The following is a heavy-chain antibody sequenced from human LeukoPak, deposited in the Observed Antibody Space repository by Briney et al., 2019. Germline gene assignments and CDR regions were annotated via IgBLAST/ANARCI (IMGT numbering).Heavy chain of an antibody. J-gene: IGHJ5*02. Sequence: SETLSLTCTVSGGSISSGSYYWSWIRQPAGKGLEWIGRIYTSGSTNYNPSLKSRVTISVDTSRNQFSLKLSSVTAADTAVYYCARGLRPPWFDPWGQGTLVTVSS. CDR2: IYTSGST. V-gene: IGHV4-61*02. CDR3: ARGLRPPWFDP. D-gene: IGHD5-12*01. CDR1: GGSISSGSYY.